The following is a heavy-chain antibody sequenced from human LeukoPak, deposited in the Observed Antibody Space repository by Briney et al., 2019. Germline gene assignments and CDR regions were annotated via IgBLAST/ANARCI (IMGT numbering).Heavy chain of an antibody. V-gene: IGHV3-30*18. D-gene: IGHD3-22*01. Sequence: GRSLRLSCAASGFTFSSYGMHWVRQAPGKGLEWVVVISYDGSNKYYADSVKGRSTISRVNSKNPLYLQMNSLRAEDTAVYYCAKDRGGAYYESSVDIWGQGTMVTVSS. CDR3: AKDRGGAYYESSVDI. J-gene: IGHJ3*02. CDR1: GFTFSSYG. CDR2: ISYDGSNK.